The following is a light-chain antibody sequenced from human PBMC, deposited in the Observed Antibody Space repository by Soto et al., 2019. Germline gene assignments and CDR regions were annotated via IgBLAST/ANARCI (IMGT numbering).Light chain of an antibody. Sequence: EIVMTQSPATLSVSPGEGATLSCRASQGIGSTLAWYQQKPGQTPRLLIYDTSIRATGVPARFRGSASGTEFTLTVSGLQAEDVAIYYCHQYFRSPLTFGGGTKVEIK. CDR1: QGIGST. CDR2: DTS. CDR3: HQYFRSPLT. V-gene: IGKV3-15*01. J-gene: IGKJ4*01.